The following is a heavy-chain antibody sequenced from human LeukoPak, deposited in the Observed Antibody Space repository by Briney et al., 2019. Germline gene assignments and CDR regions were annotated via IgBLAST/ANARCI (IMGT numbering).Heavy chain of an antibody. CDR1: GGSFTCYY. CDR3: ARGGYGPGSHYKY. J-gene: IGHJ4*02. CDR2: INHSGST. Sequence: SETLSLTCAVNGGSFTCYYWSWIRQFPGKGLEWIGEINHSGSTNYNSSLKSRLTISVDTSKNQLSLKLSSVTAADTAIYYCARGGYGPGSHYKYWGQGTLVTVSS. D-gene: IGHD3-10*01. V-gene: IGHV4-34*01.